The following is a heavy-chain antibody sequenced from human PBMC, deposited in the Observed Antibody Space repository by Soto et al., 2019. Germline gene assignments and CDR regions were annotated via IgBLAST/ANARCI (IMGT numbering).Heavy chain of an antibody. J-gene: IGHJ5*02. D-gene: IGHD2-2*01. V-gene: IGHV1-69*02. Sequence: SMKVSCKASGGTFSSYTISWVRQAPGQGLEWMGRIIPILGIANYAQKFQGRVTITADKSTSTAYMELSSLRSEDTAVYYCATCSSTSCYHGSRFDPWGQGTLVTVSS. CDR1: GGTFSSYT. CDR3: ATCSSTSCYHGSRFDP. CDR2: IIPILGIA.